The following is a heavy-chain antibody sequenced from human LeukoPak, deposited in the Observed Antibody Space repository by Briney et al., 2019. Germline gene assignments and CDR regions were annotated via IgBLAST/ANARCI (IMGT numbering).Heavy chain of an antibody. D-gene: IGHD6-13*01. V-gene: IGHV3-66*01. J-gene: IGHJ5*02. CDR3: AKDWDSSSWHNWFDP. CDR2: IYSGGST. CDR1: GFTVSSNY. Sequence: GGSLRLSCAASGFTVSSNYMSWVRQAPGKGLEWVSVIYSGGSTYYADSVKGRFTISRDNSKNTLYLQMNSLRAEDTAVYYCAKDWDSSSWHNWFDPWGQGTLVTVSS.